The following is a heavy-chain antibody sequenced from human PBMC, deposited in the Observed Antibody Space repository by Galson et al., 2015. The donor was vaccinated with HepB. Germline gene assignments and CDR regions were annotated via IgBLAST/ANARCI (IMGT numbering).Heavy chain of an antibody. CDR2: ISWNSGSI. V-gene: IGHV3-9*01. CDR3: AKTRATCYACFDF. J-gene: IGHJ4*02. D-gene: IGHD2-2*01. Sequence: SLRLSCAASGFTFDDYGMHWVRQAPGKGLEWVSGISWNSGSIGYADSVKGRFTISRDNAKNSLYLQMHSLRPDDTALYFCAKTRATCYACFDFWGQGTLVTVSS. CDR1: GFTFDDYG.